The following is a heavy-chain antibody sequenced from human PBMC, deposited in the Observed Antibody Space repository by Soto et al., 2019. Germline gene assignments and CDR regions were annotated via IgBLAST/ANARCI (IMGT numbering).Heavy chain of an antibody. D-gene: IGHD5-18*01. CDR2: ISAYNGNT. CDR3: ARDRDTAMVYDAFDI. CDR1: GYTFTSYG. Sequence: GAPVKVSCKASGYTFTSYGISWGRQAPGQGLEWMGWISAYNGNTNYAQKLQGRVTMTTDTSTSTAYMELRSLRSDDTAVYYCARDRDTAMVYDAFDIWGQGTMVTVSS. J-gene: IGHJ3*02. V-gene: IGHV1-18*01.